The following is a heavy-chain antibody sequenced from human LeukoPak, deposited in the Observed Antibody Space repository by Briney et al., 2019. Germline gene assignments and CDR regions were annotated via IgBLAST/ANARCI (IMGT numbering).Heavy chain of an antibody. CDR2: INHSGST. CDR1: GGSFSGYY. Sequence: SETLSLTCAVYGGSFSGYYWSWLRQPPGKGLEWMGEINHSGSTNYNPSLKSRVTISVDTSKNQFSLKLSSVTAADTAVYYCAREKTYYDSSGNYYGGVFDYWGQGTLVTVSS. V-gene: IGHV4-34*01. CDR3: AREKTYYDSSGNYYGGVFDY. D-gene: IGHD3-22*01. J-gene: IGHJ4*02.